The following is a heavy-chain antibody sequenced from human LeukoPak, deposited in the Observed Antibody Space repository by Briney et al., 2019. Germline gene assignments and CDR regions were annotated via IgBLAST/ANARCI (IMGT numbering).Heavy chain of an antibody. D-gene: IGHD2-21*02. CDR2: IWYGGSNK. J-gene: IGHJ4*02. CDR3: ARDWGSDEAIDY. Sequence: PGRSLRLSCAASGFTFSSYGMHWVRQAPGKGLEWVAVIWYGGSNKYYADSVKGRFTISRDNSKNTLYLQMNSLRADDTAVYYCARDWGSDEAIDYWGQGTLVTVSP. CDR1: GFTFSSYG. V-gene: IGHV3-33*01.